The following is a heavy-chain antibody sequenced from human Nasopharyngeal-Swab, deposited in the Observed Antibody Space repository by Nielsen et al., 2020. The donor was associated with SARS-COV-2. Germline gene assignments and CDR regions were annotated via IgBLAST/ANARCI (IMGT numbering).Heavy chain of an antibody. J-gene: IGHJ4*02. CDR2: IYPGDSDT. Sequence: GGSLRLSCKVSGYSFIDYWIGWVRQMPGRGLEWMGIIYPGDSDTRYNPSFQGQVTISADNSISTAYLQWGSLKASDSAMYYCARPLAAASYYFDYWGQGTLATVSS. D-gene: IGHD6-25*01. V-gene: IGHV5-51*01. CDR3: ARPLAAASYYFDY. CDR1: GYSFIDYW.